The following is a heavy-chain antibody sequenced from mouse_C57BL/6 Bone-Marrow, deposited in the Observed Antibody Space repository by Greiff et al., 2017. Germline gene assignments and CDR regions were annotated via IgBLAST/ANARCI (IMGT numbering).Heavy chain of an antibody. CDR3: AYSNYEAY. CDR1: GYTFTSYG. V-gene: IGHV1-81*01. J-gene: IGHJ3*01. CDR2: IYPRSGNT. D-gene: IGHD2-5*01. Sequence: QVQLQQSGAELARPGASVKLSCKASGYTFTSYGISWVKQRTGQGLEWIGEIYPRSGNTYYNEKFKGKATLTADKSSSTAYMELRSLTSEDSAVYICAYSNYEAYWGQGTLVTVSA.